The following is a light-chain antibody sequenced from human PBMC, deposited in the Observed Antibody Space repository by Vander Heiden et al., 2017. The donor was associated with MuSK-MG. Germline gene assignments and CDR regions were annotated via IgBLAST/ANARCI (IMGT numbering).Light chain of an antibody. CDR1: QSISNY. Sequence: LHITDSPSSLSASVGDRVTITCRASQSISNYLTWYQQKPGTAPKLLIYASSTLQSGVPSRFSGSGSGTDFTLTIRSLQPDDFATYFCQQYNSTPNTFGQGTKVEV. CDR2: ASS. J-gene: IGKJ1*01. V-gene: IGKV1-39*01. CDR3: QQYNSTPNT.